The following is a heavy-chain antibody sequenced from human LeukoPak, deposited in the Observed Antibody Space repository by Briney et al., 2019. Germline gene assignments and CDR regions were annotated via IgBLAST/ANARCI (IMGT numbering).Heavy chain of an antibody. CDR1: GYTFTSYD. Sequence: ASVKVSCKASGYTFTSYDINWMRQATGQGLEWMGWMNPNSGNTGYAQKFQGRVTMTRNTSISTAYMELSSLRSEDTAVYYCASSVSISSSELLDYWGQGTLVTVSS. V-gene: IGHV1-8*01. D-gene: IGHD6-6*01. J-gene: IGHJ4*02. CDR2: MNPNSGNT. CDR3: ASSVSISSSELLDY.